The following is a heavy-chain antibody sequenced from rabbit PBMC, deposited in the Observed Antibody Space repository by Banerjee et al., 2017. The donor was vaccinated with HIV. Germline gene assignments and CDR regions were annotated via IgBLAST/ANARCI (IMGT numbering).Heavy chain of an antibody. CDR1: GFSFSSGYD. Sequence: QEQLVESGGGLVKPGASLTLTCTASGFSFSSGYDMCWVRQAPGKGLEWIACIYAGISGATHYASWAKGRFTISKTSSTTVTLQMTSLTAADTATYFCARDLAGVIGWNFGLWGPGTLVTVS. J-gene: IGHJ6*01. CDR3: ARDLAGVIGWNFGL. CDR2: IYAGISGAT. V-gene: IGHV1S45*01. D-gene: IGHD4-1*01.